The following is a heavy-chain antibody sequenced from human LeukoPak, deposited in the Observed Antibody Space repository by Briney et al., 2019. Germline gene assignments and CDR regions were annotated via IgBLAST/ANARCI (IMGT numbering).Heavy chain of an antibody. CDR2: INWNGDST. D-gene: IGHD6-13*01. J-gene: IGHJ4*02. CDR3: ARIAAAGFFDY. V-gene: IGHV3-20*04. CDR1: GFSFDDYG. Sequence: GGSLRLSCAASGFSFDDYGMSWVRQVPGKGLEWVSGINWNGDSTGYVDSVKGRFTISRDNAKNSLYLQMNSLRAEDTAVYYCARIAAAGFFDYWGQGTLVTVSS.